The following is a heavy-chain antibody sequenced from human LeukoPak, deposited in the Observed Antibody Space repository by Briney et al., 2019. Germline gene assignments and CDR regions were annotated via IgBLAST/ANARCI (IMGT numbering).Heavy chain of an antibody. J-gene: IGHJ4*02. V-gene: IGHV4-38-2*02. CDR3: ARDGGIVGAANPYFDY. CDR1: GYSISSGYY. CDR2: MYHSGST. Sequence: SETLSLTCTVSGYSISSGYYWGWLRQPPGKGLEWIGSMYHSGSTYYNPSLKSRVTISVDTSKNHFSLKLSSVTASATALYHCARDGGIVGAANPYFDYWGQGTLVTVSS. D-gene: IGHD1-26*01.